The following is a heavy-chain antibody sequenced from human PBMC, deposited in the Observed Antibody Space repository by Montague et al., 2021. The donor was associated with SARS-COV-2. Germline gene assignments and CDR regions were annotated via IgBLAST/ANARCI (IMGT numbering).Heavy chain of an antibody. CDR3: GRGRKVVPWFRYYDMDV. Sequence: SETLSLTCAVYGGSFSGYYWSWIRQSPGKGLGWIGEISHGGTTNYNPSLKSRATISLDKSKSQFSLKLTSVTAADTAIYYCGRGRKVVPWFRYYDMDVWGQGTTVTVSS. D-gene: IGHD1-14*01. V-gene: IGHV4-34*01. CDR1: GGSFSGYY. J-gene: IGHJ6*02. CDR2: ISHGGTT.